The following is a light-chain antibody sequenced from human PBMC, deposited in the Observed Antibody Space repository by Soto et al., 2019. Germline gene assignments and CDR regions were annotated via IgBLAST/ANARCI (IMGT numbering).Light chain of an antibody. CDR2: DVS. CDR3: TSYTSSSTPYV. J-gene: IGLJ1*01. CDR1: SSDFGAYTY. Sequence: QSVLTQPASVSGSPGQSITISCAGTSSDFGAYTYVPWYQQHPGKAPKLMIYDVSNRPSGVSNRFSGSKSGNTASLTISGLQTEDEADYYCTSYTSSSTPYVFGGGTKVTVL. V-gene: IGLV2-14*01.